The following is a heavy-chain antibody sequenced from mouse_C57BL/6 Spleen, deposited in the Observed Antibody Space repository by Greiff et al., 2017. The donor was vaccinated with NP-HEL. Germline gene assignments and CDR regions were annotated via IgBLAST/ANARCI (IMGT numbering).Heavy chain of an antibody. CDR3: GRSGGYDDGFAY. V-gene: IGHV1-26*01. CDR1: GYTFTDYY. D-gene: IGHD2-2*01. CDR2: INPNNGGT. Sequence: EVQLQQSGPELVKPGASVKISCKASGYTFTDYYMNWVKQSHGKSLEWIGDINPNNGGTSYNQKFKGKATLTVDKSSSTAYMELRSLTSEDSAVYYWGRSGGYDDGFAYWGQGTLVTVSA. J-gene: IGHJ3*01.